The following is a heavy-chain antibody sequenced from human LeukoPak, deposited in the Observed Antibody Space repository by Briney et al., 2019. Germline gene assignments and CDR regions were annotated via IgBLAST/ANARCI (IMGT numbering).Heavy chain of an antibody. CDR2: ISYDGSNK. Sequence: GRSLRLSCAASGFTFSSYAMHWVRQAPGKGLEWVAVISYDGSNKYYADSVKGRFTISRDNSKNTLYLQMNSLRAEDTAVYYCARDGHYYGSSGYYSLDYWGQGTLVTVSS. CDR3: ARDGHYYGSSGYYSLDY. CDR1: GFTFSSYA. V-gene: IGHV3-30*04. D-gene: IGHD3-22*01. J-gene: IGHJ4*02.